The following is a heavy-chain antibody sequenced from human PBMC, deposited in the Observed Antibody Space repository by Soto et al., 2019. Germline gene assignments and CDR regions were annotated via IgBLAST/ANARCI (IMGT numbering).Heavy chain of an antibody. CDR2: ISGSGGST. D-gene: IGHD2-2*02. J-gene: IGHJ6*02. CDR3: AKDHLSYCSSTSCYTPYGMDV. CDR1: GFTFSSYA. V-gene: IGHV3-23*01. Sequence: GSLRLSCAASGFTFSSYAMSWVRQAPGKGLEWVSAISGSGGSTYYADSVKGRFTISRDNSKNTLYLQMNSLRAEDTAVYYCAKDHLSYCSSTSCYTPYGMDVWGQGTTVTVSS.